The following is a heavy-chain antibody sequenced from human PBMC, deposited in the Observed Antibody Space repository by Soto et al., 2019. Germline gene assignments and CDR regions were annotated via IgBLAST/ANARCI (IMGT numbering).Heavy chain of an antibody. Sequence: QITLKESGPTLVKPTQTLTLTCTFSGFSLSTSGVGVSWIRQPPGKALEWLALIYWDDDKRYSPSLKSRLTITQDTSKNQVVLTMTNMDPVDTATYSCAHNMRLGEGYYYDMDVWGQGTTVTVSS. J-gene: IGHJ6*02. D-gene: IGHD2-2*01. CDR2: IYWDDDK. V-gene: IGHV2-5*02. CDR3: AHNMRLGEGYYYDMDV. CDR1: GFSLSTSGVG.